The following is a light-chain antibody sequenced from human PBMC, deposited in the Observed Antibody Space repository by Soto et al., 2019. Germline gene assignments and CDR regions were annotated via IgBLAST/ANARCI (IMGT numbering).Light chain of an antibody. CDR3: QQYGSSPGCK. CDR1: QSVSSSY. V-gene: IGKV3-20*01. CDR2: GAS. J-gene: IGKJ1*01. Sequence: EIVLTQPPGTLSLSPGERATLSCRASQSVSSSYLAWYQQKPGQAPRLLIYGASSRATGIPDRFSDSGSGTDFTLTISRLEPEDFAVYYCQQYGSSPGCKFGQGTKV.